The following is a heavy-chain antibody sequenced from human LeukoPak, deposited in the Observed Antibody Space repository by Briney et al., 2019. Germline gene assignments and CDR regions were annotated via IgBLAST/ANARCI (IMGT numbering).Heavy chain of an antibody. CDR3: AKVATRSLGFIDY. J-gene: IGHJ4*02. CDR2: ISWNSGSI. D-gene: IGHD5-12*01. CDR1: GFTFSSYW. V-gene: IGHV3-9*01. Sequence: PGGSLTLSCTASGFTFSSYWMHWVRQAPGKGLVWVSGISWNSGSIGYADSVKGRFTISRDNAKNSLYLQMNSLRAEDTALYYCAKVATRSLGFIDYWGQGTLVTVSS.